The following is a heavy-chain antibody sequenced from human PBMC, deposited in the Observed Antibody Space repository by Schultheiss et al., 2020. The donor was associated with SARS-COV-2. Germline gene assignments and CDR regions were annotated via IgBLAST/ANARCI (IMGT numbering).Heavy chain of an antibody. CDR2: IYYSGST. D-gene: IGHD3/OR15-3a*01. Sequence: LRLSCTVSGGSISSGDYYWSWIRQPPGKGLEWIGYIYYSGSTYYNPSLKSRVTISVDTSKNQLSLKLSSVTAADTAVYYCVWTNADFDYWGQGTLVTVSS. V-gene: IGHV4-30-4*01. J-gene: IGHJ4*02. CDR3: VWTNADFDY. CDR1: GGSISSGDYY.